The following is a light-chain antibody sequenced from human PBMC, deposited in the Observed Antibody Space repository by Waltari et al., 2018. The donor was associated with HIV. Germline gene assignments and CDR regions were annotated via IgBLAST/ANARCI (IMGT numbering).Light chain of an antibody. V-gene: IGKV1-5*03. CDR1: QSISNW. CDR2: KAS. CDR3: QQYYLSPWT. J-gene: IGKJ1*01. Sequence: DIQMTQSLSTLSASVGDRVTLTCRANQSISNWLAWYQQKPGNAPKLLIYKASTLEGGVPSRFRGSGSGTEFTLTINSLQPDDFATYFCQQYYLSPWTFGQGARV.